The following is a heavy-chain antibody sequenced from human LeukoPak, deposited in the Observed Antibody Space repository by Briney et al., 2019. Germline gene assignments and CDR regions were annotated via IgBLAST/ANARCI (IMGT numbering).Heavy chain of an antibody. D-gene: IGHD3-3*01. Sequence: TLSLTCTVSGASINTGGYSWTWIRLPAGKGLEWIGRIYTSGSTNYNPSLKSRVTMSVDTSKNQFSLKLSSVTAADTAVYYCARRHYDFWSGYWVWFDPWGQGTLVTVSS. CDR1: GASINTGGYS. V-gene: IGHV4-61*02. CDR3: ARRHYDFWSGYWVWFDP. J-gene: IGHJ5*02. CDR2: IYTSGST.